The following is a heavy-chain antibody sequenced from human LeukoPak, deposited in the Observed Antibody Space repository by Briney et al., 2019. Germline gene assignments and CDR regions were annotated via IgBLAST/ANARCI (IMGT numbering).Heavy chain of an antibody. Sequence: RPGGSLRLSCEGSGFTFSNYWMTWVRQAPGKGLEWVANIKPDGSEKHYADSVEGRFTISRDNAKNSLYLQMNSLRAEDTALYYCARDLDTYVVLTAYDTFDIWGQGTMVTVSS. J-gene: IGHJ3*02. V-gene: IGHV3-7*01. CDR2: IKPDGSEK. CDR3: ARDLDTYVVLTAYDTFDI. CDR1: GFTFSNYW. D-gene: IGHD2-21*02.